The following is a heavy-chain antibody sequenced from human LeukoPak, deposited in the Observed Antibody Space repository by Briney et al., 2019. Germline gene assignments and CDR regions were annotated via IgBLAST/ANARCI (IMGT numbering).Heavy chain of an antibody. CDR1: GFTFSSYV. CDR2: ISGGGGST. J-gene: IGHJ5*02. CDR3: AKGGYCSSTSCYAGWFDP. V-gene: IGHV3-23*01. Sequence: GGSLRLSCAASGFTFSSYVMNWVRQAPGKGLEWVSVISGGGGSTYYAGSVKGRFTISRDNSKNTLFLQMNSLRAEDTAVYYCAKGGYCSSTSCYAGWFDPWGQGTLVTVSS. D-gene: IGHD2-2*01.